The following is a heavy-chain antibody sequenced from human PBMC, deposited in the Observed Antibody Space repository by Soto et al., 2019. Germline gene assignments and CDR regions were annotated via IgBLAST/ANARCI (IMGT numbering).Heavy chain of an antibody. CDR2: ISSSSSTI. CDR1: GFTFSSYS. D-gene: IGHD2-15*01. V-gene: IGHV3-48*02. Sequence: GGSLRVSCAASGFTFSSYSMNWVRQAPGKGLEWVSYISSSSSTIYYADSVKGRFTISRDNAKNSLYLQMNSLRDEDTAVYYCAREGGSQNYSLPTPYYGMDVWGQGTTVTVSS. J-gene: IGHJ6*02. CDR3: AREGGSQNYSLPTPYYGMDV.